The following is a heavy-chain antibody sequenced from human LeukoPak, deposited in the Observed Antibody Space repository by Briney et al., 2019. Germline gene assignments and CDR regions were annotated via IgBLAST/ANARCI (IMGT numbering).Heavy chain of an antibody. D-gene: IGHD5-18*01. J-gene: IGHJ4*02. CDR1: GYTFTSYY. V-gene: IGHV1-46*01. Sequence: GASVKVSCKASGYTFTSYYMQWVRQAPGQGLEWMGIINPGGGSTSYAQKFQGRVSMTRDTSTSTVYMELSSLRSEDTAVYYCARSQGGAYSYGTDYWGQGTLVTVSS. CDR2: INPGGGST. CDR3: ARSQGGAYSYGTDY.